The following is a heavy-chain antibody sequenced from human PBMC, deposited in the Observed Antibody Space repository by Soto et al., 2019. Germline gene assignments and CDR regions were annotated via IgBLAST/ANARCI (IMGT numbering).Heavy chain of an antibody. V-gene: IGHV3-11*01. D-gene: IGHD3-10*01. J-gene: IGHJ6*03. CDR1: GLTFSDYY. Sequence: GGSLRLSCAASGLTFSDYYMSWIRQAPGKGLECVSYMSSSGSIIYYADSVKGRFTISRDNAKNSLYLQMNSLRAEDTAVYYCARDYYGSGSYYSYYYMDVWGKGTTVTVSS. CDR3: ARDYYGSGSYYSYYYMDV. CDR2: MSSSGSII.